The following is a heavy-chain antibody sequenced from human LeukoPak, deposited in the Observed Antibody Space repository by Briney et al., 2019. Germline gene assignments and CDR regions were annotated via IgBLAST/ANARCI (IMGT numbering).Heavy chain of an antibody. CDR3: ARDTDGGRFDY. D-gene: IGHD2-15*01. CDR2: IKEDGSQT. J-gene: IGHJ4*02. Sequence: PGGSLRLSCAASGFTFRDYWMSWVRQAPGRGLEWVANIKEDGSQTKYVGSVRGRFTISRDNAKNSLSLQMNSLRVEDTAVYYCARDTDGGRFDYWGQGTLVTVSS. V-gene: IGHV3-7*01. CDR1: GFTFRDYW.